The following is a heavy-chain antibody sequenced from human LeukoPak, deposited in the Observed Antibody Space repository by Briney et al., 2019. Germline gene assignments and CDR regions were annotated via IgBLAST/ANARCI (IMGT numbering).Heavy chain of an antibody. CDR3: ARDEAGNDAFDI. J-gene: IGHJ3*02. CDR1: GFTFGRYS. D-gene: IGHD1-1*01. V-gene: IGHV3-21*01. CDR2: ISSSSSYI. Sequence: PGGALRLSCAAYGFTFGRYSMNGDLEAPGKGLEWVSSISSSSSYIYYADSVKGRFTISRDNAKNSLYLQMNSLRAEDTAVYYCARDEAGNDAFDIWGQGTMVTVSS.